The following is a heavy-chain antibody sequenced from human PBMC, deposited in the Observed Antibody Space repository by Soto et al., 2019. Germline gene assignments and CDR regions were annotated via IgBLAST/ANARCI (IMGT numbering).Heavy chain of an antibody. J-gene: IGHJ4*02. CDR2: ISGSGGST. Sequence: EVQLLESGGGLVQPGGSLSPSGAASGFTFSSYAMSWVRQAPGTGLGWVSAISGSGGSTYYPDSVKGRFTFSRDNSKNTLYLQMNSLRAEDTAVYYCAKEGAPLLWFGELTPLDYWGQGTLVTVSS. CDR3: AKEGAPLLWFGELTPLDY. V-gene: IGHV3-23*01. CDR1: GFTFSSYA. D-gene: IGHD3-10*01.